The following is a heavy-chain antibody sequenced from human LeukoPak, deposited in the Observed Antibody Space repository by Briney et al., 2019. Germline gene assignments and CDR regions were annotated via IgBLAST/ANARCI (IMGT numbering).Heavy chain of an antibody. CDR2: ISSSGSTI. D-gene: IGHD2/OR15-2a*01. CDR3: AKDNMKGYYMDV. J-gene: IGHJ6*03. V-gene: IGHV3-11*04. CDR1: GFTFSDYY. Sequence: GGSLRLSCAASGFTFSDYYMSWIRQAPGKGLEWVSYISSSGSTIYYADSVKGRFTISRDNAKNSLYLQMNSLRAEDTAVYYCAKDNMKGYYMDVWGKGTTVTVSS.